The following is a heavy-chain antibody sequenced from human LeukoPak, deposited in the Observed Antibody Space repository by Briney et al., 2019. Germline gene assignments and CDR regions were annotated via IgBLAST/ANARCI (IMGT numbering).Heavy chain of an antibody. CDR2: INPSGGSK. CDR1: GYIFTSYF. CDR3: ARDNSVGDNAWWFDP. Sequence: ASVKVSCKASGYIFTSYFMHWVRQAPGQGLEWMGLINPSGGSKRYAQKFQGRVTMTRDMSTSTDYMELSSLRSEDTAIYYCARDNSVGDNAWWFDPWGQGTLVTVSS. D-gene: IGHD1-26*01. J-gene: IGHJ5*02. V-gene: IGHV1-46*01.